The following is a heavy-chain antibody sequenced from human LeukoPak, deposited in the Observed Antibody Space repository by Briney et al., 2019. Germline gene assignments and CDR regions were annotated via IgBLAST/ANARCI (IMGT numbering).Heavy chain of an antibody. J-gene: IGHJ4*02. V-gene: IGHV1-8*01. CDR1: GYTFTSYD. CDR2: MNPNSGNT. CDR3: ARGYNGVWMYYYDSSGYYYFDY. D-gene: IGHD3-22*01. Sequence: ASVKVSCKASGYTFTSYDINWVRQATGQGLEWMGWMNPNSGNTGYAQKFQGRVTMTRNTSISTAYMELSSLRSEDTAVYYCARGYNGVWMYYYDSSGYYYFDYWGQGTLVTVSS.